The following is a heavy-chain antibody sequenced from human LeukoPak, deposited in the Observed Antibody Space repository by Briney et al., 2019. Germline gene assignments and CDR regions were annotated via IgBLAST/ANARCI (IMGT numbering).Heavy chain of an antibody. CDR3: AKDFGIPTPPG. D-gene: IGHD2-21*01. J-gene: IGHJ4*02. CDR2: IYSGGST. V-gene: IGHV3-53*05. CDR1: GFTVSSNY. Sequence: GGSLRLSCAASGFTVSSNYMSWVRQAPGKGLEWVSVIYSGGSTYYADSVKGRFTISRDNSKNTLYLQMNSLRAEDTAVYYCAKDFGIPTPPGWGQGTLVTVSS.